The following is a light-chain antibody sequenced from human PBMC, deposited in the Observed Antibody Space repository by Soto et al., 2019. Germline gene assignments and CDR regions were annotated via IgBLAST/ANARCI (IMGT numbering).Light chain of an antibody. CDR1: QNIYSN. CDR3: LQYHNLWA. CDR2: RAS. V-gene: IGKV3-15*01. Sequence: IVMTQSPATLSVSPGERATLSCMASQNIYSNVAWYQQRPGQAPRLLIYRASTRATGIPARFSGSGSGTEFTLTISSLQSEDFTVYSCLQYHNLWAFGQGTKVEIK. J-gene: IGKJ1*01.